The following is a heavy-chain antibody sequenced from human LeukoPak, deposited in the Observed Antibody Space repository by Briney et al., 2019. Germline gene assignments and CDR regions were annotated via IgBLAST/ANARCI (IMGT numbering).Heavy chain of an antibody. V-gene: IGHV3-48*04. Sequence: GGSLRLSCAASGFTFSNYGMSWVRQAPGKGLEWVSYISSSGSTIYYADSVKGRFTISRDNAKNSLYLQMNSLRAEDMALYYCAAGGDSSGRGAFDIWGQGTMVTVSS. CDR3: AAGGDSSGRGAFDI. J-gene: IGHJ3*02. CDR1: GFTFSNYG. CDR2: ISSSGSTI. D-gene: IGHD3-22*01.